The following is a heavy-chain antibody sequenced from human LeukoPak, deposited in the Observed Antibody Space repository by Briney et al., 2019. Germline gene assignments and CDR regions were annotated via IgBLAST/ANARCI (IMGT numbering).Heavy chain of an antibody. D-gene: IGHD2-2*01. CDR3: ARILKYCSSTSCQLDY. CDR2: INSSSSYI. Sequence: GGSLRLSCAASGFTFSSYSMNWVRQAPGKGLEWVSSINSSSSYIYYADSVKGRFTISRDNAKNSLYLQMNSLRAEDTAVYYCARILKYCSSTSCQLDYWGQGTLVTVSS. CDR1: GFTFSSYS. V-gene: IGHV3-21*01. J-gene: IGHJ4*02.